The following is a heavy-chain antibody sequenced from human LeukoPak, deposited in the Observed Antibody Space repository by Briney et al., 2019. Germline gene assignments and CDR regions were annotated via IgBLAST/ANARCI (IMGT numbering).Heavy chain of an antibody. D-gene: IGHD4-17*01. Sequence: GGALRLSCVASGFNFSDYYMSWIRLTPGKGLEWVSYISSRSITIYYVDPVKGRFTIFRDDAKNSLSLQMNNLRAEGTALYYCVRGRDYVGVAASLDLWGRGTLVTVSS. CDR1: GFNFSDYY. CDR3: VRGRDYVGVAASLDL. V-gene: IGHV3-11*01. CDR2: ISSRSITI. J-gene: IGHJ5*02.